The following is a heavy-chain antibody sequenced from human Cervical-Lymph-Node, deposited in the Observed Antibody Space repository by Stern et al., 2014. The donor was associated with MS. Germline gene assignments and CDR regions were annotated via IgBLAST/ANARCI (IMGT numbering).Heavy chain of an antibody. J-gene: IGHJ4*02. D-gene: IGHD1-26*01. CDR1: GGTFSTYP. CDR2: IIPMSGIS. CDR3: ARGRGSYLDQ. Sequence: VQLVESGAEVKKPGSAVTVSCKASGGTFSTYPISWVRQAPGQGLEWMGRIIPMSGISNDAQKFQGRVTITGDRSTSTAYMELSSLRSEDTAVYYCARGRGSYLDQWGQGTLVIVSS. V-gene: IGHV1-69*09.